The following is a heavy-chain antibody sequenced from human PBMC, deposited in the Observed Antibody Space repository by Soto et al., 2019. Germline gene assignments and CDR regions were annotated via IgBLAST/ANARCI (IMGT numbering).Heavy chain of an antibody. CDR1: GSSINSSGYY. Sequence: SETLSLTCTVSGSSINSSGYYWGWIRQPPGKGLEWIGSMFYGVSTYYNPSLKSRVTVSVDTSKNQFSLNLRSVTAADTAVYYCARGYYDSRGQSNTFDIWGQGTMVTVSS. D-gene: IGHD3-22*01. V-gene: IGHV4-39*01. CDR2: MFYGVST. CDR3: ARGYYDSRGQSNTFDI. J-gene: IGHJ3*02.